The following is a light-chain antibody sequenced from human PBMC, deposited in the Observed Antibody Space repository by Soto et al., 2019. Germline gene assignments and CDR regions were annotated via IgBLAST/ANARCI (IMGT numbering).Light chain of an antibody. J-gene: IGLJ1*01. CDR2: DVS. CDR3: SSYTSSLYV. Sequence: QSALTQPASVSGSPGQSITISRTGTSSDVGGYNYVSWYQQHPGKAPKLMIYDVSNRPSGVSNRFSGSKSGNTASLTISGLQAEDEADYYCSSYTSSLYVFGTGTKATVL. V-gene: IGLV2-14*01. CDR1: SSDVGGYNY.